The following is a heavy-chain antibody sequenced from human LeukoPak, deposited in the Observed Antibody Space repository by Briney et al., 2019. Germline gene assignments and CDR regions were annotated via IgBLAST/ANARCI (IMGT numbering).Heavy chain of an antibody. CDR2: IYHSGST. CDR1: GGSISSSNW. D-gene: IGHD3-3*01. CDR3: ASAPPRKVDFWSGYYSDYYGMDV. V-gene: IGHV4-4*02. J-gene: IGHJ6*02. Sequence: PSETLSLTCAVSGGSISSSNWWSWVRQPPGKGLEWIGEIYHSGSTNYNPSLKSRVTISVDKSKNQFSLKLSSVTAADTAVYYCASAPPRKVDFWSGYYSDYYGMDVWGQGTTVTVPS.